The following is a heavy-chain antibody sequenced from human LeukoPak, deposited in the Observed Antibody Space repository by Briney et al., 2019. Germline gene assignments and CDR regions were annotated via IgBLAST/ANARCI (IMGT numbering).Heavy chain of an antibody. J-gene: IGHJ6*04. Sequence: GVLRLSCAASGFTFSNYAMSWVRQAPGKGLEWVSVISGNGGGTLYADSVKGRFTISSDNSKTTLSLQMNSLRAEDTAVYYCAKSMATVTRGYYYYGMDVWGKGTTVTVSS. V-gene: IGHV3-23*01. D-gene: IGHD4-17*01. CDR3: AKSMATVTRGYYYYGMDV. CDR1: GFTFSNYA. CDR2: ISGNGGGT.